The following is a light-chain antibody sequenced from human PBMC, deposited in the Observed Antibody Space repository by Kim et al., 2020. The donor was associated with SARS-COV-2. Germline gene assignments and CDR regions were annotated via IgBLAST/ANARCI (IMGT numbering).Light chain of an antibody. CDR3: QQYDNSPFT. V-gene: IGKV3-20*01. Sequence: LSAGDRVTLSCRTSQSISRSYLAWYQQKPGQPPRLLIYATSERATGIPDRFSCSGSGTDFTLTISRLEPEDFAVYFCQQYDNSPFTFGQGTKVEI. CDR2: ATS. J-gene: IGKJ2*01. CDR1: QSISRSY.